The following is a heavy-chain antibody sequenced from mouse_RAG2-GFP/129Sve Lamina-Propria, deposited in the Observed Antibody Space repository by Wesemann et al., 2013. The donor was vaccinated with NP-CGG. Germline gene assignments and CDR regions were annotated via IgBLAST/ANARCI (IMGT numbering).Heavy chain of an antibody. CDR3: ARAYDAYYGGFAY. D-gene: IGHD2-3*01. CDR1: GFSLSTSGMG. V-gene: IGHV8-8*01. Sequence: QVTLKESGPGILQSSQTLSLTCSFSGFSLSTSGMGVSWIRQPSGKGLEWLAHIYWDDDKYYNPALKSRLTISKDTSKNQVFLKIANVDTADTATYYCARAYDAYYGGFAYWGQGTLVTVSA. CDR2: IYWDDDK. J-gene: IGHJ3*01.